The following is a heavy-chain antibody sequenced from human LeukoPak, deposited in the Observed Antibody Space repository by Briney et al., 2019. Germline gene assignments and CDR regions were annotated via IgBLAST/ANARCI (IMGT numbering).Heavy chain of an antibody. CDR1: GGTFSSYA. D-gene: IGHD1-7*01. Sequence: GSSVKVSCKASGGTFSSYAISWVRQAPGQGLESMGRIIPIFGTANYAQKFQGRVTITTDESTSTAYMELSSLRSEDTAVYYCARVGNYGPFEYWGQGTLVTVAS. V-gene: IGHV1-69*05. CDR2: IIPIFGTA. CDR3: ARVGNYGPFEY. J-gene: IGHJ4*02.